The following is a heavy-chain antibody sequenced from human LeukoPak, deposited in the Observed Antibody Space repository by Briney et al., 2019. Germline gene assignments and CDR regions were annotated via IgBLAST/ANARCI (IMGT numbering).Heavy chain of an antibody. D-gene: IGHD3-10*01. J-gene: IGHJ4*02. Sequence: GGSLRLPCAASGFPVNNYWMYWARQPRGKGLVWISLIKNDGRSTTYADSVKGRFTISRDNGKNMLYLQMNSLRAEDTALYYCARANGGADSWGQGTLVTVSS. CDR3: ARANGGADS. V-gene: IGHV3-74*01. CDR2: IKNDGRST. CDR1: GFPVNNYW.